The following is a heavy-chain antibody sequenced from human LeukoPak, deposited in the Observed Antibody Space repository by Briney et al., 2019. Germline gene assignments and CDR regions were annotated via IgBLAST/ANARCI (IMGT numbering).Heavy chain of an antibody. CDR3: AKARGYDFGYFQH. CDR1: GGTFSSYA. CDR2: IIPIFGTA. J-gene: IGHJ1*01. D-gene: IGHD3-3*01. Sequence: SVKVSCKASGGTFSSYAISWVRQAPGQGLEWMGGIIPIFGTANYAQKFQGRVTITTDESTSTAYMELSSLRSEDTAVYYCAKARGYDFGYFQHWGQGTLVTVSS. V-gene: IGHV1-69*05.